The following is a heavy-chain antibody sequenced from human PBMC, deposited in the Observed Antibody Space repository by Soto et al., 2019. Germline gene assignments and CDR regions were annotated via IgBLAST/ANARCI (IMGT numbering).Heavy chain of an antibody. CDR1: GGTFSSYA. CDR3: ASPSVDTAMVTGLDY. CDR2: IIPIFGTT. J-gene: IGHJ4*02. V-gene: IGHV1-69*01. D-gene: IGHD5-18*01. Sequence: QVQLVQSGAEVKKPGSSVKVSCKASGGTFSSYAISWVRQAPGQGLEWMGGIIPIFGTTNYAQKFQGRVTITADESTSTAYMELSSLRSEDTAVYYCASPSVDTAMVTGLDYWGRGTLVTVSS.